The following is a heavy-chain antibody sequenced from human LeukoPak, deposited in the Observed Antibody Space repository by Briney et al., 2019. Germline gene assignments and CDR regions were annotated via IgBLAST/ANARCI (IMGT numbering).Heavy chain of an antibody. CDR1: GYTFTGYF. D-gene: IGHD2-21*01. J-gene: IGHJ4*02. CDR2: INPNSGDA. CDR3: ARAQVEYCGGDRCDTGY. Sequence: ASVKVSCKASGYTFTGYFIHWVRQAPGQGLEWMGWINPNSGDANYAQKFQGRVTMTRDTSISTAYMELSRLRSDDTAVYYCARAQVEYCGGDRCDTGYWGQGTLVAVSS. V-gene: IGHV1-2*02.